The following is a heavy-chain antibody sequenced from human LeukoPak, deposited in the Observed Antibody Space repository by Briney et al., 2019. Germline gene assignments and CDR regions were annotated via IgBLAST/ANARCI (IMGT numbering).Heavy chain of an antibody. CDR1: GGSISSYY. V-gene: IGHV4-59*01. Sequence: SETLSLTCTVSGGSISSYYWSWIRQPPGKGLEWIGYIYYSGSTNYNPSLKSRVTISVDTSKNQFSLKLSSVTAADTAVYYCARRFFSGSGWYTDVWGKGTTVTVSS. CDR2: IYYSGST. J-gene: IGHJ6*03. CDR3: ARRFFSGSGWYTDV. D-gene: IGHD6-19*01.